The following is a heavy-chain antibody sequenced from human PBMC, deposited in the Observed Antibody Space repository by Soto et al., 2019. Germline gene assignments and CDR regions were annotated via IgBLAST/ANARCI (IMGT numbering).Heavy chain of an antibody. V-gene: IGHV1-69*13. CDR2: IIPIFGTA. Sequence: SVKVSCKASGGTFSSYAISWVRQAPGQGLEWMGGIIPIFGTANYAQKFQGRVTITADESTSTAYMELSSLRSEDTAVYYCARRPRGSGSYYGNALDIWGQGTMVTVSS. CDR1: GGTFSSYA. J-gene: IGHJ3*02. CDR3: ARRPRGSGSYYGNALDI. D-gene: IGHD1-26*01.